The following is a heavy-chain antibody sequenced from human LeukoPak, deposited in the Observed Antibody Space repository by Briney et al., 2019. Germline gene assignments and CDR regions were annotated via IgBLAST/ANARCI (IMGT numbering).Heavy chain of an antibody. CDR3: ARGLRYSYGPTGKHDAFDI. CDR2: INPSGGST. D-gene: IGHD5-18*01. V-gene: IGHV1-46*03. CDR1: GYTFTSYY. J-gene: IGHJ3*02. Sequence: ASVKVSCEASGYTFTSYYMHWVRQAPGQGLEWMGIINPSGGSTSYAQKFQGRVTMTRDTSTSTVYMELSSLRSEDTAVYYCARGLRYSYGPTGKHDAFDIWGQGTMVTVSS.